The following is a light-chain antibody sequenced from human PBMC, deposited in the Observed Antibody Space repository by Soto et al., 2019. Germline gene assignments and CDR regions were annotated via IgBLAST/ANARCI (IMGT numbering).Light chain of an antibody. CDR3: LLYYSYPRGFT. CDR2: TAS. V-gene: IGKV1-8*01. CDR1: QGISSY. J-gene: IGKJ3*01. Sequence: AIRMTQSPSSFSASTGDRVTITCRASQGISSYLAWYQQKPGKAPKILIFTASTLQSGIPSRFSGSGSGTVFTLSISGLQSEYFATYYCLLYYSYPRGFTFGPGTKVDS.